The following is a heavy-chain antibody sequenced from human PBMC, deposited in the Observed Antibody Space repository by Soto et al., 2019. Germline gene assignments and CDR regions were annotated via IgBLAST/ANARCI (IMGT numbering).Heavy chain of an antibody. V-gene: IGHV4-39*01. Sequence: SETLSLTCTVSGGSISSSSYYWGWIRQPPGKGLEWIGSIYYSGSTYYNPSLKSRVTISVDTSKNQFSLKLSSVTAADTAVYYCARHVYYDILLEIDYWGQGTLVTVSS. J-gene: IGHJ4*02. CDR3: ARHVYYDILLEIDY. CDR2: IYYSGST. CDR1: GGSISSSSYY. D-gene: IGHD3-9*01.